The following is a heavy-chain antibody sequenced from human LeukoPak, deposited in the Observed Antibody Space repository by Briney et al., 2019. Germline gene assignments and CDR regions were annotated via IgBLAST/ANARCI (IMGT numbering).Heavy chain of an antibody. J-gene: IGHJ3*02. D-gene: IGHD3-10*01. Sequence: PGGSLRLSCAASGFTSSSYWMHWVRQAPGKGLLWVSRINSDGSTTTYADSVKGRFTISRDNAKNTLYLQMNSLRAVDTAVYFCASLGNSYNGGFDIWGQGTMVTVSS. V-gene: IGHV3-74*01. CDR1: GFTSSSYW. CDR3: ASLGNSYNGGFDI. CDR2: INSDGSTT.